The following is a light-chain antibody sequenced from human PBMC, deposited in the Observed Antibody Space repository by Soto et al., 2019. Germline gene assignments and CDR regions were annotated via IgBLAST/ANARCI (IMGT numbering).Light chain of an antibody. CDR1: LRISRY. CDR2: GVS. J-gene: IGKJ5*01. CDR3: QQSYTNPNT. Sequence: DIHMTQSPSSLSASVGYRFTINCRASLRISRYVNWYQQKPGKAPKVLIYGVSSLHSGVPSRFSGSGTGTDFTLTISSLQPEDFATYYCQQSYTNPNTFGQGTRLEIK. V-gene: IGKV1-39*01.